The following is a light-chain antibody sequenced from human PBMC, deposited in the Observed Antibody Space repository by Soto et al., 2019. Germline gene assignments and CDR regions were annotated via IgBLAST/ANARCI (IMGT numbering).Light chain of an antibody. V-gene: IGKV1-39*01. CDR2: DAS. Sequence: DIQMTQSPSSLSASVGNRVTITCRASRSISTYLNWYQKKPGKAPNLLIYDASRLQSGVPSRFSGSGGGTDFTLSISSVQPEDFATYFCQRSYMDPITFGQGTRLEIK. CDR1: RSISTY. CDR3: QRSYMDPIT. J-gene: IGKJ5*01.